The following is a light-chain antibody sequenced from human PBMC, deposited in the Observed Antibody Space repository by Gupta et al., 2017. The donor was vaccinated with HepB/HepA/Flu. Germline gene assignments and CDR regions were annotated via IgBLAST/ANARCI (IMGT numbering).Light chain of an antibody. CDR3: QSAYSSGTSVV. J-gene: IGLJ2*01. Sequence: SYALTPPPSVSVSPGQTARITCSGDALPKQYAYWYQQKPGQAPVLVIYKDSERPSVIPERFSGSSSGTTVTLTISGVQAEDEADYYCQSAYSSGTSVVFGGGTKLTVL. CDR1: ALPKQY. V-gene: IGLV3-25*03. CDR2: KDS.